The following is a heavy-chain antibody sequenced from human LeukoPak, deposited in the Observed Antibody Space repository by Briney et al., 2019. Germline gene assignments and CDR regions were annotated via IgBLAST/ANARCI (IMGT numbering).Heavy chain of an antibody. Sequence: ASVKVSCKASGYTFTGYYMHWVRQAPGQGLEWMGWISPNSGDTDIAQKFQGRVTMTRDTSISTAYMELSRLRSDDTAVYYCAREISDAFDIWGQGTMVTVSS. V-gene: IGHV1-2*02. CDR3: AREISDAFDI. CDR2: ISPNSGDT. J-gene: IGHJ3*02. CDR1: GYTFTGYY.